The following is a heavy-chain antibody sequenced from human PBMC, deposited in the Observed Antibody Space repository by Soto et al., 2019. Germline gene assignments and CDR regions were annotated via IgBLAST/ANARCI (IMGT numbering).Heavy chain of an antibody. V-gene: IGHV1-69*01. Sequence: QVQLVQSGAEVRKPGSSVRVSCKASGGSFNRHTISWVRQAPGQGLEWMGGIIPIFGTANYAQKFQGRVTITADESTSTAYMELSSLRSEDTAVYYCARASGKYNWNYYFDYWGQGTLVTVSS. CDR3: ARASGKYNWNYYFDY. CDR2: IIPIFGTA. D-gene: IGHD1-7*01. J-gene: IGHJ4*02. CDR1: GGSFNRHT.